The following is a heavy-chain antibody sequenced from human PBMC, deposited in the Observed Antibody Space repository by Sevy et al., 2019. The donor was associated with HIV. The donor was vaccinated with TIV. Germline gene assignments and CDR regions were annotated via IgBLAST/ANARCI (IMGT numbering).Heavy chain of an antibody. J-gene: IGHJ4*02. V-gene: IGHV4-39*01. CDR2: MYNSGSN. D-gene: IGHD3-10*01. CDR3: EGQLSVRASFDY. Sequence: SETLSLTCTVSGGSISSSSYYWGWIRQPPGKGLEWIGSMYNSGSNYYNPSLKSRLTISVDMSKNQFSLKLSSVTAAETAVYYCEGQLSVRASFDYWGQGPLVTVSS. CDR1: GGSISSSSYY.